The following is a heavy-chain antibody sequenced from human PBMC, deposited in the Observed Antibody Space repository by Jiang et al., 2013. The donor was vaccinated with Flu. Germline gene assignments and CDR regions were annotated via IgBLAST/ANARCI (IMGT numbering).Heavy chain of an antibody. J-gene: IGHJ4*02. CDR1: GGSISSGGYY. D-gene: IGHD5-24*01. V-gene: IGHV4-31*03. Sequence: SLTCTVSGGSISSGGYYWSWIRQHPGKGLEWIGYIYYSGSTYYNPSLKSRVTISVDTSKNQFSLKLSSVTAADTAVYYCARGLPGHEMPIDYWGQGTLVTVSS. CDR2: IYYSGST. CDR3: ARGLPGHEMPIDY.